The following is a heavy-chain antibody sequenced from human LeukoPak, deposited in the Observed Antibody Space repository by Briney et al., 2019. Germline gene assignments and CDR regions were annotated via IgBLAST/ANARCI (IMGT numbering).Heavy chain of an antibody. CDR3: TTEYLRAKIY. Sequence: GGSLRLSCAASGFTFSNAWMSWVRQAPGKGLEWVGRINSKTDGGTTDYAAPVKGRFTISRDDSKNTLYLQMNSLKTEDTAVYYCTTEYLRAKIYWGQGTLVTVSS. V-gene: IGHV3-15*01. J-gene: IGHJ4*02. CDR2: INSKTDGGTT. CDR1: GFTFSNAW. D-gene: IGHD2-2*02.